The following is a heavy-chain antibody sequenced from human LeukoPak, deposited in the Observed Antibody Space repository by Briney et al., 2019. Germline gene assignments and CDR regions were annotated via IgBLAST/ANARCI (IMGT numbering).Heavy chain of an antibody. CDR3: WVTSTIDY. D-gene: IGHD3-16*01. Sequence: GGSLRLSCAASGFTFSSYSMNWVRQAPGKGLEWVSYISSSSSTIYYADSVKGRFTISRDNAKNSLYLQMNSLRAEDTAVYYCWVTSTIDYWGQGTLVTVSS. CDR1: GFTFSSYS. CDR2: ISSSSSTI. J-gene: IGHJ4*02. V-gene: IGHV3-48*01.